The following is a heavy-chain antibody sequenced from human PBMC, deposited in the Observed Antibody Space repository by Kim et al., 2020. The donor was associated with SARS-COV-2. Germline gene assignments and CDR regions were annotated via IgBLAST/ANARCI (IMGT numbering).Heavy chain of an antibody. CDR1: GGSISSYY. J-gene: IGHJ6*02. D-gene: IGHD5-18*01. CDR2: IYYSGST. CDR3: ARDSHYLGYSYGPGGGMDV. V-gene: IGHV4-59*01. Sequence: SETLSLTCTVSGGSISSYYWSWIRQPPGKGLEWIGYIYYSGSTNYNPSLKSRVTISVDTSKNQFSLKLSSVTAADTAVYYCARDSHYLGYSYGPGGGMDVWGQGTTVTVSS.